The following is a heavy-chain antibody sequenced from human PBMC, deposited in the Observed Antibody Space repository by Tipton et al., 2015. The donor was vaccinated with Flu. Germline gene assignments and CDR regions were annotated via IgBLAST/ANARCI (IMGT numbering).Heavy chain of an antibody. D-gene: IGHD3-3*01. Sequence: LRLSCAVSGGSISSGGYSWSWIRQPPGKGLEWIGYIYHSGSTYSNPSLKCQDTISVDWFKNQFSLKLSSVTAADTAVYYCARALWIEGYFDYWGQGSLVTVSS. V-gene: IGHV4-30-2*01. CDR1: GGSISSGGYS. J-gene: IGHJ4*02. CDR2: IYHSGST. CDR3: ARALWIEGYFDY.